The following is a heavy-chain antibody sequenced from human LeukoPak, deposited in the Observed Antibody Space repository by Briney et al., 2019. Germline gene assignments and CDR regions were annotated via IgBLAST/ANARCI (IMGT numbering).Heavy chain of an antibody. CDR2: MNPNSGNT. CDR3: ARVDTVHDAFDI. Sequence: ASVKVSCKASGYTFTSYDINWVRQATGQGLEWMGWMNPNSGNTGYAQKFQGRVTITRNTFISTAYMELSSLRSEDTAVYYCARVDTVHDAFDIWGQGTMVTVSS. D-gene: IGHD5-18*01. V-gene: IGHV1-8*03. J-gene: IGHJ3*02. CDR1: GYTFTSYD.